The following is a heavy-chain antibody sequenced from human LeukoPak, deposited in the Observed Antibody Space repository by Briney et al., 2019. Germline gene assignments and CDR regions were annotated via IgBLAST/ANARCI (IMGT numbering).Heavy chain of an antibody. CDR2: ICSSSSYI. Sequence: GGSLRLSCAASGFTFSSHSMNWVRQAPGKGLEWVSSICSSSSYIYYADSVKGRFTISRDNAKNSLYLQMNSLRAEDTAVYYCARDPQNYYDSSGQYYFDYWGQGTLVTVSS. D-gene: IGHD3-22*01. J-gene: IGHJ4*02. CDR1: GFTFSSHS. CDR3: ARDPQNYYDSSGQYYFDY. V-gene: IGHV3-21*01.